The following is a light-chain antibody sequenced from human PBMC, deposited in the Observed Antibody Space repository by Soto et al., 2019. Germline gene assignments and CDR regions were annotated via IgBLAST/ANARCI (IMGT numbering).Light chain of an antibody. Sequence: QYALTQPASVSGSPGQSITISCTGTSSDVGGYNYVSWYQQHPGKAPKLIIYDVSNRPSGVSNRFSGSKSGNTASLTISGRQAEDEADYYCSSYTSSSTLVFGGGTKLTVL. CDR3: SSYTSSSTLV. V-gene: IGLV2-14*03. CDR2: DVS. CDR1: SSDVGGYNY. J-gene: IGLJ2*01.